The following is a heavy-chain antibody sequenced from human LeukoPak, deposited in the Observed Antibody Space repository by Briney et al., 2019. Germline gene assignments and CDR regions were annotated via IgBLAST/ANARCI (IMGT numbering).Heavy chain of an antibody. CDR2: FDPEDGET. CDR1: GYTLTELS. Sequence: ASVKVSCKVSGYTLTELSMHWVRQAPGKGLEWMGGFDPEDGETIYAQKFQGRVTMTEDASTDTAYMELSSLRSEDTAVYYCAARRGVAATSGFDYWGQGTLVTVSS. J-gene: IGHJ4*02. D-gene: IGHD2-15*01. V-gene: IGHV1-24*01. CDR3: AARRGVAATSGFDY.